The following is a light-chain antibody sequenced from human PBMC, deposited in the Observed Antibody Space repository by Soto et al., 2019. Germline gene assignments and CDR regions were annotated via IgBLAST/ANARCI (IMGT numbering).Light chain of an antibody. J-gene: IGKJ2*01. CDR2: AAS. CDR3: QQSYSTPV. Sequence: DIQMTQSPSSLSASVGDRVTITCRASPSISSYLNWYQQKPGKAPKLLIYAASSLQSGVPSRFSGSGSGTYFLLTSSRLPPDDLATYYCQQSYSTPVFGQGTKLEIK. CDR1: PSISSY. V-gene: IGKV1-39*01.